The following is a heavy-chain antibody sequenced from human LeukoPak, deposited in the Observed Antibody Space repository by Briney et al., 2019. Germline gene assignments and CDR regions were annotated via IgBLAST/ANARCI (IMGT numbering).Heavy chain of an antibody. V-gene: IGHV6-1*01. Sequence: SQTLSLTCSISWDSVSREGDAGVWIRQSPSRGLEWLGRAYYLSKLFYDYTVSVQGRIIITVDTANNQFSLLLKSVTPDDTAVYYCARALERHYFDYWGQGTLVTVSS. D-gene: IGHD1-1*01. J-gene: IGHJ4*02. CDR1: WDSVSREGDA. CDR3: ARALERHYFDY. CDR2: AYYLSKLFY.